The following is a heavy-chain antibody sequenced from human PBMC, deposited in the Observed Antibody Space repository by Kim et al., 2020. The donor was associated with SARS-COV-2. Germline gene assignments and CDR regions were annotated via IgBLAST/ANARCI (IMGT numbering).Heavy chain of an antibody. CDR3: AKAPGDIVVVPAAIHYY. V-gene: IGHV3-9*01. D-gene: IGHD2-2*02. CDR2: ISWNSGSI. J-gene: IGHJ6*01. CDR1: GFTFDDYA. Sequence: GGSLRLSCAASGFTFDDYAMHWVRQAPGKGLEWVSGISWNSGSIGYADSVKGRFTISRDNAKNSLYLQMNSLRAEDTALYYCAKAPGDIVVVPAAIHYY.